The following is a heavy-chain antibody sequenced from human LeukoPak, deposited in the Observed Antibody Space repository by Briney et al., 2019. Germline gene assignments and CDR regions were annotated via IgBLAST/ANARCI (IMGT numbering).Heavy chain of an antibody. D-gene: IGHD6-6*01. J-gene: IGHJ5*02. CDR3: ASQRTYSSSGFDP. V-gene: IGHV1-18*01. Sequence: VASVKVSCKASGYTFTSYGISWVRQAPRQGLEWMGWISAYNGNTDYAQKLQGRVTMTTDTSTSTAYMELRSLRSDDTAVYYCASQRTYSSSGFDPWGQGTLVTVSS. CDR2: ISAYNGNT. CDR1: GYTFTSYG.